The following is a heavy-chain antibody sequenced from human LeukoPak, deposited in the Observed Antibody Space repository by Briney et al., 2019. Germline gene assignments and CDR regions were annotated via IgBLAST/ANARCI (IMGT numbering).Heavy chain of an antibody. V-gene: IGHV3-23*01. CDR1: GFTFSSYA. Sequence: GGSLRLSCAASGFTFSSYAMSWVRQAPGKGLEWVSAISGSGGSTYYADSVKGRFTISRDNSKNTLYLQMNGLRAEDTAVYYCAKDPEDIVVVVAATGFDYWGQGTLVTVSS. D-gene: IGHD2-15*01. J-gene: IGHJ4*02. CDR2: ISGSGGST. CDR3: AKDPEDIVVVVAATGFDY.